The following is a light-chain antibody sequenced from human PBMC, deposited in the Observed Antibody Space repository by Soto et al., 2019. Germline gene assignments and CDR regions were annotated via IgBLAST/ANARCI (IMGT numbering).Light chain of an antibody. CDR1: QDISTL. Sequence: TLKPATVSRSERERTSLSSRASQDISTLLAWYQQKPGQPPRLLIYDASNRATGIPARFSVSGSGTDFTLTISSLEPEDFAVYYCQQRSKWLVTFGQGTRLEIK. V-gene: IGKV3-11*01. J-gene: IGKJ5*01. CDR2: DAS. CDR3: QQRSKWLVT.